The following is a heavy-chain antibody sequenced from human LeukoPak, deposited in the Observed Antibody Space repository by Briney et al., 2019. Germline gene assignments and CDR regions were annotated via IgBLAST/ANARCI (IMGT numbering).Heavy chain of an antibody. D-gene: IGHD3-9*01. V-gene: IGHV3-30*04. CDR1: GFTFCSYA. Sequence: GGSLRLSCAASGFTFCSYAMHWVRQAPGKGLGWVAVISYDGSNKYYADSVKGRFTISRDNSKNTLYLQMNSLRAEDTAVYYCAKLGGETVLRYFDGLLPNDYWGQGTLVTVSS. J-gene: IGHJ4*02. CDR3: AKLGGETVLRYFDGLLPNDY. CDR2: ISYDGSNK.